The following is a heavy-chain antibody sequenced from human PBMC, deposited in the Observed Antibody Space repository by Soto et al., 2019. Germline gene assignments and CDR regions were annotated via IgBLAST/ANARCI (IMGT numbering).Heavy chain of an antibody. CDR3: ARGLGSGDY. J-gene: IGHJ4*02. Sequence: QVQLVQAGAEVKKPGASVKVSCKASGYPLTNFYIHWVRQAPGQGLEWMGIINPNGGSTNYAHTFQGRVTITRDTSTSTVYMDLSSLRSEDTAVYYCARGLGSGDYWGRGTLVTVSS. D-gene: IGHD6-25*01. CDR1: GYPLTNFY. V-gene: IGHV1-46*03. CDR2: INPNGGST.